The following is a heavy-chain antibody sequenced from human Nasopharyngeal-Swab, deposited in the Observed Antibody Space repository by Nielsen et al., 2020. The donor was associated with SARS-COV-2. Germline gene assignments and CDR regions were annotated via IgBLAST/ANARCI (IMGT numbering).Heavy chain of an antibody. CDR2: IYYSGST. V-gene: IGHV4-61*01. CDR3: ARDASNYGDYYYYYGMDV. J-gene: IGHJ6*02. CDR1: GGSASSGSYY. Sequence: SETLSLTCTVSGGSASSGSYYWSWIRQPPGKGLEWIGYIYYSGSTNYNPSLKSRVTISVDTSKNQFSLKLSSVTAADTAVYYCARDASNYGDYYYYYGMDVWGQGTTVTVSS. D-gene: IGHD4-11*01.